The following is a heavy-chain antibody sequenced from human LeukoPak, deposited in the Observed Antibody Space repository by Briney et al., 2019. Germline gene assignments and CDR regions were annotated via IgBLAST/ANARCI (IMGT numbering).Heavy chain of an antibody. CDR1: GFTFSSYW. CDR3: AKGPPFCSSTTCSLFEY. Sequence: GGSLRLSCAASGFTFSSYWMSWVRQAPGKGLEWVSHISGSSGSIYYADSVKGRFTISRDNSKNTLYLQLNSLRAGDTATYYCAKGPPFCSSTTCSLFEYWGQGTLVTVSS. J-gene: IGHJ4*02. D-gene: IGHD2-2*01. CDR2: ISGSSGSI. V-gene: IGHV3-23*01.